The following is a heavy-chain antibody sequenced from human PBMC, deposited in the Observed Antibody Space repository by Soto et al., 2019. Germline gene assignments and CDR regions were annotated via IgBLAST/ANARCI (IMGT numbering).Heavy chain of an antibody. CDR3: AREVGYYGSGKANDY. D-gene: IGHD3-10*01. J-gene: IGHJ4*02. CDR1: GGSISSSSYY. CDR2: IYYSGST. Sequence: SETLSLTCTVSGGSISSSSYYWGWIRQPPGKGLEWIGSIYYSGSTYYNPSLKSRVTISVDTSKNQFSLKLSSVTAADTAVYYCAREVGYYGSGKANDYWGQGTLVTVSS. V-gene: IGHV4-39*07.